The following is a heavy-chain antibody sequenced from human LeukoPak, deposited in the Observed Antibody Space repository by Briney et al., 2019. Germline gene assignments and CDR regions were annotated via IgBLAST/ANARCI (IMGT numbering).Heavy chain of an antibody. D-gene: IGHD3-3*01. V-gene: IGHV1-58*01. CDR3: AACQIHTYYDFWSGYYRDCDFDY. CDR1: GFTFTSSA. CDR2: IVVGSGNT. J-gene: IGHJ4*02. Sequence: ASVKVSCKASGFTFTSSAVQWVRQARGQRLEWIGWIVVGSGNTNYAQKFQERVTITGDMSTSTAYMELSSLRSEDTAVYYCAACQIHTYYDFWSGYYRDCDFDYWGQGTLVTVSS.